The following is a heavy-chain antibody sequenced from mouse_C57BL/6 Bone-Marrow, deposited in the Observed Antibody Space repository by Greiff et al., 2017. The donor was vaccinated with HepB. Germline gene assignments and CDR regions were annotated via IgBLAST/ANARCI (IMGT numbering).Heavy chain of an antibody. CDR2: INPNNGGT. J-gene: IGHJ4*01. Sequence: EVQLQQSGPELVKPGASVKISCKASGYTFTDYYMNWVKQSHGKSLEWIGDINPNNGGTSYNQKFKGKATLTVDKSSSTAYMELRSLTSEDSAVYYCARFPVSFNYAMDYWGQGTSVTVSS. CDR3: ARFPVSFNYAMDY. V-gene: IGHV1-26*01. CDR1: GYTFTDYY.